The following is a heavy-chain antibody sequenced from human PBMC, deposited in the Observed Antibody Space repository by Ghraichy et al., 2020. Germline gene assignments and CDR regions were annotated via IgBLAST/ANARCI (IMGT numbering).Heavy chain of an antibody. CDR3: ARDRGSNTWLVEFDC. V-gene: IGHV4-59*01. Sequence: SETLSLTCTVSGDSITTYHWNWIRQSPGKGLEWIGYIYYRGSTNYNPSLKSRVTLSVDTSKNPFSLKLNSVTAADTAVYYCARDRGSNTWLVEFDCWGQGTLVTVSS. CDR2: IYYRGST. CDR1: GDSITTYH. J-gene: IGHJ4*02. D-gene: IGHD6-13*01.